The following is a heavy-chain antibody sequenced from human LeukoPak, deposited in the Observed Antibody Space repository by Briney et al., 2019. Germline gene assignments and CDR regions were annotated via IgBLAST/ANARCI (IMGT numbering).Heavy chain of an antibody. J-gene: IGHJ3*02. CDR2: IYYSGST. CDR3: ARDKGSYDILTGTRGAFDI. CDR1: GGSISSYY. D-gene: IGHD3-9*01. Sequence: SETLSLTCTVSGGSISSYYWSWIRQPPGKGLEWIGYIYYSGSTNYNPSLKSRVTISVDTSKNQFSLKLSSVTAADTAVYYCARDKGSYDILTGTRGAFDIWGQGTMVTVSS. V-gene: IGHV4-59*12.